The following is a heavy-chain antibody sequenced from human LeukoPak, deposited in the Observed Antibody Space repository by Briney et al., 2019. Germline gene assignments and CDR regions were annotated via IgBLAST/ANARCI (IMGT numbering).Heavy chain of an antibody. CDR1: GSTFSSYA. D-gene: IGHD3-10*01. J-gene: IGHJ4*02. Sequence: PGGSLRLSCAASGSTFSSYAMSWVRQAPGKGLEWVSAISGSGGSTYYADSVKGRFTISRDNSKNTLYLQMNSPRAEDTAVYYCANWYYYGSGSYWGIDYWGQGTLVTVSS. CDR2: ISGSGGST. V-gene: IGHV3-23*01. CDR3: ANWYYYGSGSYWGIDY.